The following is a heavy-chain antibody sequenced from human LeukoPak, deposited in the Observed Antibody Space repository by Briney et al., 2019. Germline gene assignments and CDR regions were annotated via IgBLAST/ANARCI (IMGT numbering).Heavy chain of an antibody. Sequence: PGGSLRLSCPASGFTFSSYDMHCVRQATGKGLEWVSAIGTAGDTYYPGSVKGRFTISRENAKNSLYLQMNSLRAGDTAVYYCARGRYDSSGYCFDYWGQGTLVTVSS. J-gene: IGHJ4*02. CDR2: IGTAGDT. CDR1: GFTFSSYD. V-gene: IGHV3-13*01. CDR3: ARGRYDSSGYCFDY. D-gene: IGHD3-22*01.